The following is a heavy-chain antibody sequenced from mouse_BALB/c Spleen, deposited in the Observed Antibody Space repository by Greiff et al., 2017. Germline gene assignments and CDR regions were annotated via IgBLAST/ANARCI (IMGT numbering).Heavy chain of an antibody. D-gene: IGHD2-4*01. Sequence: QVQLKESGPGLVAPSQSLSITCTVSGFSLTSYGVHWVRQPPGKGLEWLGVIWAGGSTNYNSALMSRLSISKDNSKSQVFLKMNSLQTDDTAMYYCASPYDYDGRWFAYWGQGTLVTVSA. CDR2: IWAGGST. V-gene: IGHV2-9*02. CDR1: GFSLTSYG. J-gene: IGHJ3*01. CDR3: ASPYDYDGRWFAY.